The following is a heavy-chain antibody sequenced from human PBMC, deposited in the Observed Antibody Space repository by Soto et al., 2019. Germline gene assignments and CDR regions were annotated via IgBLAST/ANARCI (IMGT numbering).Heavy chain of an antibody. D-gene: IGHD3-16*01. CDR1: GFTFSSYD. CDR3: AKGWGDY. Sequence: EVQLLESGGALVQPGGSLRLSCAASGFTFSSYDMSWVRQAPGKGLEWVSGISGSGGSTYYADSVKGRFTISRDNSKNPLYLQMDYLKAEGTAVYYCAKGWGDYWGQGTLVTVSS. CDR2: ISGSGGST. J-gene: IGHJ4*02. V-gene: IGHV3-23*01.